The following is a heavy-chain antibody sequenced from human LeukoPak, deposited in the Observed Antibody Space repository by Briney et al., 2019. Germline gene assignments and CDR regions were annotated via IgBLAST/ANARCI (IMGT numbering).Heavy chain of an antibody. J-gene: IGHJ4*02. Sequence: PGGSLRLTCASYGLSMSSFAMRCICQAPAKGLEWLSSMKGTGDKYYADSVRGRFTLSSDDSRNTVYFQLNNLRVEDTAVYYCARASWVSSADAVRWGQGTVVTVSS. D-gene: IGHD3-3*01. CDR2: MKGTGDK. V-gene: IGHV3-23*01. CDR1: GLSMSSFA. CDR3: ARASWVSSADAVR.